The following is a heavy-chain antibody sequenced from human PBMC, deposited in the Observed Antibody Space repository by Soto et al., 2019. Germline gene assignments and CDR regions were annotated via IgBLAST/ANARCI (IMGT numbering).Heavy chain of an antibody. CDR3: VRGPDYEGYFDY. D-gene: IGHD3-22*01. CDR2: IILPFGTP. J-gene: IGHJ4*02. CDR1: GTTFSNYA. Sequence: QVRLVQSGAEVKKTGSSVKVSCKASGTTFSNYAIGWVRQAPGQGLEWMGGIILPFGTPNYAQKFQGRVTITADESMTTVYMELRGLRFEDTAVYYCVRGPDYEGYFDYWGQGRLVTVSS. V-gene: IGHV1-69*12.